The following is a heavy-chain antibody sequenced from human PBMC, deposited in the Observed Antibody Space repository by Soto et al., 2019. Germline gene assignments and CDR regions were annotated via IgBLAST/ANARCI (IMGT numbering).Heavy chain of an antibody. V-gene: IGHV1-69*02. D-gene: IGHD4-17*01. CDR2: IIPILGIA. CDR1: GGTFSSYT. CDR3: ARVAYGGVDY. Sequence: QVQLVQSGAEVKKPGSSVKVSCKASGGTFSSYTISWVRQAPGQGLEWMGRIIPILGIANYAQKFQGRVTITADKSTSTDYMELSSLRSEDTAVYYCARVAYGGVDYWGQGTLVTVSS. J-gene: IGHJ4*02.